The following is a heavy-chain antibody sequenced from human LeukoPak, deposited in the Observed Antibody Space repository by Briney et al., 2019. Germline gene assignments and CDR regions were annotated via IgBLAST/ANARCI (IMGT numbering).Heavy chain of an antibody. CDR2: IRSKANSYAT. CDR1: GFTFSGSA. CDR3: ARERQNKDFWSGGDY. D-gene: IGHD3-3*01. V-gene: IGHV3-73*01. J-gene: IGHJ4*02. Sequence: GGSLRLSCAASGFTFSGSAMHWVRQASGKGLEWVGRIRSKANSYATAYAASVKGRFTISRDDSKNTAYLQMNTLRSEDTAVYYCARERQNKDFWSGGDYWGQGTLVTVSS.